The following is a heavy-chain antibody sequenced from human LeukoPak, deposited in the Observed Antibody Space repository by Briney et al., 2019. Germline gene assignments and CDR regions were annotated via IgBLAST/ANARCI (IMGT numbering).Heavy chain of an antibody. CDR3: ARGGVHYDSIGYYYPDY. D-gene: IGHD3-22*01. V-gene: IGHV3-20*04. Sequence: GGSLRLFCAASGFTFDDYGMSWVRQAPGKGLEWVSGLNWSGNTTGSADSVKGRFTISRDNAKNSLYLQMNSLRAEGTALYYCARGGVHYDSIGYYYPDYWGQGTLVTVSA. CDR2: LNWSGNTT. J-gene: IGHJ4*02. CDR1: GFTFDDYG.